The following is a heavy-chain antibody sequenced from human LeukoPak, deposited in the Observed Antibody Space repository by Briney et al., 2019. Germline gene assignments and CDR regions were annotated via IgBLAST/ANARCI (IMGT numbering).Heavy chain of an antibody. D-gene: IGHD3-22*01. CDR3: ARGDSNGWALEY. CDR2: INRDGSSA. CDR1: GFTLSGFW. V-gene: IGHV3-74*01. Sequence: GGSLRLSCAASGFTLSGFWMHWIRQAPGKGLMWLSRINRDGSSADYADCVKGRFPISRDNARSTLDLQMNSLRVEDTAVYYCARGDSNGWALEYWGQGTLVTVSS. J-gene: IGHJ4*02.